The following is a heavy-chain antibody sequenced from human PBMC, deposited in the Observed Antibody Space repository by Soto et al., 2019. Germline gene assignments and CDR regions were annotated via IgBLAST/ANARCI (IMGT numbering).Heavy chain of an antibody. Sequence: ASVKVSCKAXGYTFTGYYMHWVRQAPGQGLECMVWINPNSGGTNYAQKFQGWVTMTRDTSISTAYMELSRLRSDDTAVYYCARATYYDFWSGYSYGMDVWGQGTTVTVSS. V-gene: IGHV1-2*04. CDR1: GYTFTGYY. CDR2: INPNSGGT. D-gene: IGHD3-3*01. CDR3: ARATYYDFWSGYSYGMDV. J-gene: IGHJ6*02.